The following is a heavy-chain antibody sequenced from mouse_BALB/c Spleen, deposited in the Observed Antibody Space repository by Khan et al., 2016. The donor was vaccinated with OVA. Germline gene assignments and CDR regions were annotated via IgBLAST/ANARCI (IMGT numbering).Heavy chain of an antibody. J-gene: IGHJ4*01. Sequence: QVQLKESGPGLVAPSQSLSITCTVSGFSLTGYGVHWVRQPPGKGLEWLAVIWSDGTTNYNSVLKSRLSISKDNSKSQVFLKMNSLQTDDTAIYYCARWFDGYSSLYAMDFWGQGTSVTVSS. D-gene: IGHD2-3*01. CDR1: GFSLTGYG. CDR3: ARWFDGYSSLYAMDF. V-gene: IGHV2-6*02. CDR2: IWSDGTT.